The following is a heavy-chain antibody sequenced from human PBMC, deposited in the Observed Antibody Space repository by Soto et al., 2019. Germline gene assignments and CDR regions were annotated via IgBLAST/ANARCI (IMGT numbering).Heavy chain of an antibody. CDR3: ARGRGMDYGGNSAHFDY. CDR1: GFTFSGFG. J-gene: IGHJ4*02. V-gene: IGHV3-33*01. CDR2: IWYDGSKE. Sequence: QVQLVESGGGVVQPGRSLRLSCAASGFTFSGFGMHWVRQAPGKGLEWVAVIWYDGSKEYYADSVEGRFTVSRDNSKNTLYLQMTSLRAEDTAVYYCARGRGMDYGGNSAHFDYWGQGTLVTVSS. D-gene: IGHD4-17*01.